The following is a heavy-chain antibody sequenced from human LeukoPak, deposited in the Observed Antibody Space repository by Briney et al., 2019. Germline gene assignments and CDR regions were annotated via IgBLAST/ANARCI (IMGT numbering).Heavy chain of an antibody. CDR1: GGSISSYY. CDR2: IYTSGST. V-gene: IGHV4-4*07. J-gene: IGHJ3*02. D-gene: IGHD2-15*01. Sequence: SETLSLTCTVSGGSISSYYWSWIRHPAGKGLEWIGRIYTSGSTNYNPSLKSRVTMSADTSKNQFSLKLSSVTAADTAVYYCARVGGYWRWLNKDAFDIWGQGTMVTVSS. CDR3: ARVGGYWRWLNKDAFDI.